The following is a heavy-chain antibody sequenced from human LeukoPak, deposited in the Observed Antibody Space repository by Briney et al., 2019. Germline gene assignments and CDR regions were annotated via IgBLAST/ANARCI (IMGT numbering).Heavy chain of an antibody. V-gene: IGHV4-34*01. CDR3: ARGRRYYDSSGYSMDY. J-gene: IGHJ4*02. CDR1: GGSFSGYY. CDR2: INHSGST. D-gene: IGHD3-22*01. Sequence: PSETLSLTCAVYGGSFSGYYWSWIRQPPGKELEWIGEINHSGSTNYNPSLKSRVTISVDTSKNQLSLKLSSVTAADTAVYYCARGRRYYDSSGYSMDYWGQGTLVTVSS.